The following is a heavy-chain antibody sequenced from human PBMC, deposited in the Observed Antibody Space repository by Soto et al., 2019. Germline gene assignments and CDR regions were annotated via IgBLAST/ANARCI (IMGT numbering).Heavy chain of an antibody. Sequence: SETLSLTCTVSGGSISSYYWSWIRQPPGKGLEWIGYIYYSGSTNYNPSLKSRVTISVDTSKNQFSLKLSSVTAADTAVYYCARETEGYYDSSGYYHDRVFAFDIWGQGTMVTVSS. V-gene: IGHV4-59*01. CDR2: IYYSGST. J-gene: IGHJ3*02. CDR3: ARETEGYYDSSGYYHDRVFAFDI. D-gene: IGHD3-22*01. CDR1: GGSISSYY.